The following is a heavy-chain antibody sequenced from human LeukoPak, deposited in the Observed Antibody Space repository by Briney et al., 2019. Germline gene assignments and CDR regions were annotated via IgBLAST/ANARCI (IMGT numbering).Heavy chain of an antibody. Sequence: SETLSLTCAVYGGSFSGYYWSWIRQPPGKGLEWIGEINHSGSTNYNPSLKSRVTISVDTSKNQFSLKLSSVTAADTAVYYCARGARNLWFGEPYYFDYCGQGTLVTVSS. V-gene: IGHV4-34*01. J-gene: IGHJ4*02. CDR2: INHSGST. CDR3: ARGARNLWFGEPYYFDY. CDR1: GGSFSGYY. D-gene: IGHD3-10*01.